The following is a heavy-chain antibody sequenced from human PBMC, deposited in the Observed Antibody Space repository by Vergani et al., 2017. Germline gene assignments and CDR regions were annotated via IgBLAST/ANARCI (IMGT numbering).Heavy chain of an antibody. CDR2: INPNSGGT. CDR1: GYTFTGYY. V-gene: IGHV1-2*02. D-gene: IGHD5-18*01. J-gene: IGHJ5*02. CDR3: ARLPDRYSYGQNWFDP. Sequence: QVQLVPSGAEVKKPGASVKVSCKASGYTFTGYYMHWVRQAPGQGLEWMGWINPNSGGTNYAQKFQGRVTMTRDTSISTAYMELSRLRSDDTAVYYCARLPDRYSYGQNWFDPWGQGTLVTVSS.